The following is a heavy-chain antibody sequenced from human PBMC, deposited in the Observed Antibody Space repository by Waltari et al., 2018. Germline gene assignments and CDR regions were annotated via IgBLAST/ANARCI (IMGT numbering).Heavy chain of an antibody. CDR3: ATRHLLQGLVETAY. Sequence: QVQVLQSGAEVKKPGASVKISCQVSGYHFTNFAVHWVRLAPGQKFEGLGWVNVGVGSTKTSQKFNDRLTFTKDTSATTVYMELRGLTSQDTAVYYCATRHLLQGLVETAYWGQGTQVNVST. J-gene: IGHJ4*02. D-gene: IGHD1-26*01. CDR1: GYHFTNFA. V-gene: IGHV1-3*01. CDR2: VNVGVGST.